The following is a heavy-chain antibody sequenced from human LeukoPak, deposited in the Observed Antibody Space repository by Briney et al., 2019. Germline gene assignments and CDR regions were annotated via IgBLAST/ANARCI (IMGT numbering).Heavy chain of an antibody. CDR1: GFTFSSYA. Sequence: NPGGSLRLSCAASGFTFSSYAMSWVRQAPGKGLEWVSYISGSGSTTYYADSVKGRFTISRDNAKNSLYLQKNSLRVEDTAVYYCARDTSGWYRWFDPWGQGTLVTVSS. CDR2: ISGSGSTT. D-gene: IGHD6-19*01. J-gene: IGHJ5*02. CDR3: ARDTSGWYRWFDP. V-gene: IGHV3-48*03.